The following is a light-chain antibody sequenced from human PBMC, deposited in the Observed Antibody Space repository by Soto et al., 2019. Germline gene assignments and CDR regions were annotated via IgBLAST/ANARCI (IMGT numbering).Light chain of an antibody. CDR3: QQRSNWPPFT. CDR1: QSVSSY. Sequence: EIVLTQSPATLSLSPGERATLSCRASQSVSSYLAWYQQKPGQAPRLLIYDASNSATGIPARFSGSGSGTDFTLIISSLEPEDFVVYYCQQRSNWPPFTFGPGTKVDIK. J-gene: IGKJ3*01. CDR2: DAS. V-gene: IGKV3-11*01.